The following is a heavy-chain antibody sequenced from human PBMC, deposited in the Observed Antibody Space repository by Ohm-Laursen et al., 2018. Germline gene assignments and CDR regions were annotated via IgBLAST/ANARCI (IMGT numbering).Heavy chain of an antibody. CDR2: INHSGST. D-gene: IGHD3-22*01. Sequence: TLSLTCAVYGGSFSDYYWSWIRQPPGKGLEWIGEINHSGSTNYNPSLKSRVTISVDTSKNQFSLKLSSVTAADTAVYYCAGDSSGYGYWGQGTLVTVSS. J-gene: IGHJ4*02. CDR3: AGDSSGYGY. CDR1: GGSFSDYY. V-gene: IGHV4-34*01.